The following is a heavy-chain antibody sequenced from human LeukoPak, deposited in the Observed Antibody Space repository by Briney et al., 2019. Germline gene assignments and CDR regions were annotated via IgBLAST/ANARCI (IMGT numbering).Heavy chain of an antibody. CDR2: ISSSSSYR. Sequence: GGSLRLSCAASGFTFSDYYMSWIRQAPGKGLGWVSYISSSSSYRNYADSVKGRFTIPRDSAKNSLYLQMNSLRAEDTAVYYCAREAYSSGWHYFDYWGQGMLVTVSS. J-gene: IGHJ4*02. CDR3: AREAYSSGWHYFDY. CDR1: GFTFSDYY. D-gene: IGHD6-19*01. V-gene: IGHV3-11*06.